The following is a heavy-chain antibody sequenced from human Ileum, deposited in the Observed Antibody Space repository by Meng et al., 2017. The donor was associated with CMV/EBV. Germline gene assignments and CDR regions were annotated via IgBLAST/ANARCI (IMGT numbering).Heavy chain of an antibody. Sequence: SETLSLTCAVYGGSFRGYYWSWIRQPPGKGLEWIGEINHSGSTNYNPSLKSRVTISVQTSKNQFSLKLSSVTAADTAVYYCARPYCGGDCDSGPRYFFDSWGQGTRVTVSS. CDR3: ARPYCGGDCDSGPRYFFDS. CDR2: INHSGST. V-gene: IGHV4-34*01. CDR1: GGSFRGYY. J-gene: IGHJ4*02. D-gene: IGHD2-21*01.